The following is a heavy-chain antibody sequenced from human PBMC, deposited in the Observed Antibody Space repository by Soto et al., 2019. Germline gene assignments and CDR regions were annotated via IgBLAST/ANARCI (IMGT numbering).Heavy chain of an antibody. J-gene: IGHJ4*01. Sequence: SETLSLTCTVSGYSISSGPYWAWFRQPPGKGPEWIASIYHGGTTFYNPSLKSRITISVDTSNNQFSLKLTSVTAADTAVYYCARVHVMVVAGSTFDYWGHGTLVTVSS. V-gene: IGHV4-38-2*02. CDR2: IYHGGTT. D-gene: IGHD6-19*01. CDR3: ARVHVMVVAGSTFDY. CDR1: GYSISSGPY.